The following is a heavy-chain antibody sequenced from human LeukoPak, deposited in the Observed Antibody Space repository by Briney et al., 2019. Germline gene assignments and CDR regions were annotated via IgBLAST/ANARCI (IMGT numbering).Heavy chain of an antibody. CDR1: GFPFSSYW. Sequence: GSLRLSCVASGFPFSSYWMTWVRQPPGKGLEWIGEINHSGSTNYNPSLKSRVTISVDTSKNQFSLKLSSVTAADTAVYYCARGRVGYCTNGVRIYYFDYWGQGTLVTVSS. V-gene: IGHV4-34*01. CDR3: ARGRVGYCTNGVRIYYFDY. J-gene: IGHJ4*02. CDR2: INHSGST. D-gene: IGHD2-8*01.